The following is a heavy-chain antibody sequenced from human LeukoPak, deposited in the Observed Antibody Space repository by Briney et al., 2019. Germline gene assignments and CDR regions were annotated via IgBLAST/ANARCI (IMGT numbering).Heavy chain of an antibody. D-gene: IGHD6-13*01. V-gene: IGHV1-46*01. J-gene: IGHJ4*02. CDR3: AREGIAAAALDAPDY. Sequence: KFQGRVTMTRDTSTSTVYMELSSLRSEDTAVYYCAREGIAAAALDAPDYWGQGTLVTVSS.